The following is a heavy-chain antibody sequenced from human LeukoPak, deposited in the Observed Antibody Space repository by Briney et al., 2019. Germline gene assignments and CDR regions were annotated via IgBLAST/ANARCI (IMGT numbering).Heavy chain of an antibody. Sequence: ASVKVSCKASGSTFTGYFMHWVRQAPGQGLEWMGWINPNSGDTNYAQKFQGRVSMTRDTSISTAYLELSRLRSDDTAVYYCAPSSPYTTGWFYFDYWGQGTLVTVSS. V-gene: IGHV1-2*02. CDR1: GSTFTGYF. J-gene: IGHJ4*02. D-gene: IGHD6-13*01. CDR3: APSSPYTTGWFYFDY. CDR2: INPNSGDT.